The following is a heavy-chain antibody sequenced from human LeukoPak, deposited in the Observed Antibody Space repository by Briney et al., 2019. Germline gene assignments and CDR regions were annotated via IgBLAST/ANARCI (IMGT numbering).Heavy chain of an antibody. D-gene: IGHD6-13*01. CDR1: GSTFSSYG. J-gene: IGHJ3*02. CDR2: ILSDGSKE. CDR3: ARYSSSWYIAFDI. Sequence: SGGSLRLSCAASGSTFSSYGMHWVRQAPGKGLEWVAVILSDGSKEFYTDSVKGRFTISRDNSKNTLYLQMNSLRAEDTAVYYCARYSSSWYIAFDIWGQGTMVTVSS. V-gene: IGHV3-33*01.